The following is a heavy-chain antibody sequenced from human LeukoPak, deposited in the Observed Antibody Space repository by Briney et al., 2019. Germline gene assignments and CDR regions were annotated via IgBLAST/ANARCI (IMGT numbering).Heavy chain of an antibody. CDR1: GGSFSGYY. J-gene: IGHJ4*02. D-gene: IGHD5-18*01. V-gene: IGHV4-34*01. Sequence: SETLSLTCAVYGGSFSGYYWSWIRQPPGKGLEWIGEINHSGSTNYNPSLKSRVTISVDTSKNQFSLKLSSVTAADTAVYYCARHLKRGRGYSYGFDYWGQGTLVTVSS. CDR3: ARHLKRGRGYSYGFDY. CDR2: INHSGST.